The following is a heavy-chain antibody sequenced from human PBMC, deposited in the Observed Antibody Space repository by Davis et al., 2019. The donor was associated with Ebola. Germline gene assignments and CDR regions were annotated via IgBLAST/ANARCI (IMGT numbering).Heavy chain of an antibody. CDR3: ARGPSVATAHY. Sequence: SVKVSCKASGYTFTSYGISWVRQAPGQGLEWMGGIIPLFGTTNYAQKFRGRVMITADKSTRIAYMELNSLTSEDTAVYYCARGPSVATAHYWGQGTLVTVSS. D-gene: IGHD2-21*02. J-gene: IGHJ4*02. CDR2: IIPLFGTT. CDR1: GYTFTSYG. V-gene: IGHV1-69*06.